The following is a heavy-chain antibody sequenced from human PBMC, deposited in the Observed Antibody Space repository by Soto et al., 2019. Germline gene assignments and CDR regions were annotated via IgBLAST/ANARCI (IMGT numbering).Heavy chain of an antibody. CDR1: GFTFSTYG. Sequence: QVQLVESGGGVVQPGRSLRLSCAASGFTFSTYGMHWVRQAPGKGLEWVAVISYDGNNKYYADSVKGRFTISRDNSKNTLYLQMSSLRAEDTAVYYCAKSVYNWNDGFFDYWRQGTLVTVSS. CDR2: ISYDGNNK. CDR3: AKSVYNWNDGFFDY. D-gene: IGHD1-1*01. J-gene: IGHJ4*02. V-gene: IGHV3-30*18.